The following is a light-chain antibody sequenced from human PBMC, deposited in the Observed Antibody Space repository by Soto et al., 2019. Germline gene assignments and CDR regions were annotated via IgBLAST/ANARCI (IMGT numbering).Light chain of an antibody. CDR3: QMYSSAPF. CDR2: AAS. Sequence: DIQMTQSPTSLSASVGDRVTITCRASQGIRNFVAWYQQKPGKAPKLLIYAASTLQSGVPSRFSGSGSGTDFQLNINSPQHEDVATYSWQMYSSAPFFGPGTKVEIK. J-gene: IGKJ3*01. CDR1: QGIRNF. V-gene: IGKV1-27*01.